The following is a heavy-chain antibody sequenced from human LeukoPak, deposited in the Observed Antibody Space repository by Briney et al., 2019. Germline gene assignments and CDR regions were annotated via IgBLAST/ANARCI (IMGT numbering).Heavy chain of an antibody. D-gene: IGHD2-21*02. CDR3: AGGVVTAPYYFDY. J-gene: IGHJ4*02. Sequence: PSETLSLTCTVSGVSVSSGTYYWSWIRQPPGKGLEWIGYIYFSGSTKYSPSLKSRVTISVDTSKNQFSLKLTSVTAADTAVYFCAGGVVTAPYYFDYWGQGTLVTVSS. V-gene: IGHV4-61*01. CDR1: GVSVSSGTYY. CDR2: IYFSGST.